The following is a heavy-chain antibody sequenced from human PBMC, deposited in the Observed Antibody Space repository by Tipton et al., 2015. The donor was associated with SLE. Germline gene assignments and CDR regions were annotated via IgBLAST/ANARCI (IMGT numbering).Heavy chain of an antibody. CDR1: GGSVTSDNNY. CDR2: IYHSGSA. J-gene: IGHJ5*02. V-gene: IGHV4-30-4*08. CDR3: ARVGEDFTSGTYINWFDP. Sequence: GLVKPSQTLSLTCDVFGGSVTSDNNYWSWIRQPAGKGLEWIGYIYHSGSAYYNLSLKSRVTMSVDTSKNQFSLKLTSVTAADTAVYYCARVGEDFTSGTYINWFDPWGQGTLVTVSS. D-gene: IGHD2/OR15-2a*01.